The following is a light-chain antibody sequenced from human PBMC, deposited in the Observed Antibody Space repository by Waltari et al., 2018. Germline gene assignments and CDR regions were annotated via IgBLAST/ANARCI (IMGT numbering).Light chain of an antibody. CDR3: QQRRNWAT. CDR1: QSVSSY. Sequence: EIVLTQSPATLSLSPGESATLSCRASQSVSSYLAWYQQKPGQAPRPLIYDASNRATGIPARFSGSGSGTDCTLTISSLEPEDCAVYYCQQRRNWATFGQGTRLEIK. CDR2: DAS. J-gene: IGKJ5*01. V-gene: IGKV3-11*01.